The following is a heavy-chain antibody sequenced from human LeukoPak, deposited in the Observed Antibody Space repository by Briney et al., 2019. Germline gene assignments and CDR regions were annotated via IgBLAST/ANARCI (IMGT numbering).Heavy chain of an antibody. CDR2: IYTSGST. Sequence: SETLSLTCTVSGGSISSGSYYWSWIRQPAGKGLEWIGRIYTSGSTNYNPSLKSRVTISVDTSKNQFSLKLSSVTAADTAVYYCARDGIDGYFDYWGQGTLVTVSS. V-gene: IGHV4-61*02. D-gene: IGHD1-14*01. CDR3: ARDGIDGYFDY. J-gene: IGHJ4*02. CDR1: GGSISSGSYY.